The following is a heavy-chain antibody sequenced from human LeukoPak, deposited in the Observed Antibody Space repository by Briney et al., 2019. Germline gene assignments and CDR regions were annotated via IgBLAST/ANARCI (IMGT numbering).Heavy chain of an antibody. CDR2: INPNSGGT. Sequence: ASVKVSCKASGYTFTGYYMHWVRQSPGQGLEWMGWINPNSGGTNYAQKFQGRVTISRDAAATTAYMELSSLTSEDTAVYYCARGSTLIRGVPYNLFDFWGPGTLVSVSS. D-gene: IGHD3-10*01. CDR3: ARGSTLIRGVPYNLFDF. V-gene: IGHV1-2*02. CDR1: GYTFTGYY. J-gene: IGHJ4*02.